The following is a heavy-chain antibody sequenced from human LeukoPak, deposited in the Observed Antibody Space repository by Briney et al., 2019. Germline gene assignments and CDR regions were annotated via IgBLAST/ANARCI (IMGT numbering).Heavy chain of an antibody. CDR1: GFTFSSYA. CDR2: ISYDGSNK. CDR3: AGVPVAQGYFDL. V-gene: IGHV3-30-3*01. D-gene: IGHD4-23*01. Sequence: GGSLRLSCAASGFTFSSYAMHWVRQAPGKGLEWVAVISYDGSNKYYADSVKGRFTISRDNSKNTLYLQMNSLRAEDTAVYYCAGVPVAQGYFDLWGRGTLVTVSS. J-gene: IGHJ2*01.